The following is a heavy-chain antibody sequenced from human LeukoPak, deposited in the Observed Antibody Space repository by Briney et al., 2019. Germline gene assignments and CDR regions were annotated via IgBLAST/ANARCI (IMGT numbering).Heavy chain of an antibody. CDR1: GFTFSSYA. CDR2: ISYDGSNK. CDR3: ARGPRYCSSTSCYVNWFDP. Sequence: GRSLRLSCAASGFTFSSYAMHWVRQAPGKGLEWVAVISYDGSNKYYADSVKGRFTISRDNSKNTLYLQMNSLRAEDTAVYYCARGPRYCSSTSCYVNWFDPWGQGTLSPSPQ. D-gene: IGHD2-2*01. V-gene: IGHV3-30*04. J-gene: IGHJ5*02.